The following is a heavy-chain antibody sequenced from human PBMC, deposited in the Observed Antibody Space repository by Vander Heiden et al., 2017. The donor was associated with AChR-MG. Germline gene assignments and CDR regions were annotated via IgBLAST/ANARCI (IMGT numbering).Heavy chain of an antibody. J-gene: IGHJ5*02. V-gene: IGHV3-30*18. CDR1: GFTFSSYG. CDR2: ISYDGSNK. Sequence: QVQLVESGGGVVQPGRSLRLSCAASGFTFSSYGMHWVRQAPGKGLEWVAVISYDGSNKYYADSVKGRFTISRDNSKNTLYLQMNSLRAEDTAVYYCAKDPRITMIVVRGNWFDPWGQGTLVTVSS. CDR3: AKDPRITMIVVRGNWFDP. D-gene: IGHD3-22*01.